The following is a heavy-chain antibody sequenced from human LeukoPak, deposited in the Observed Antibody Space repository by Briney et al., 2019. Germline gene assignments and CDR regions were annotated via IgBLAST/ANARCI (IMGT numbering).Heavy chain of an antibody. D-gene: IGHD1-26*01. Sequence: ASVKVSCKASGYTFTTYDINWVRQATGQGLEWMGWMNPNSGDTGYAQKFQGRVTMTRDTSIGTGYLELSSLRSDDTAVYYCARAYSGSYYGYYFDYWGQGTLVTVSS. V-gene: IGHV1-8*01. CDR2: MNPNSGDT. CDR3: ARAYSGSYYGYYFDY. CDR1: GYTFTTYD. J-gene: IGHJ4*02.